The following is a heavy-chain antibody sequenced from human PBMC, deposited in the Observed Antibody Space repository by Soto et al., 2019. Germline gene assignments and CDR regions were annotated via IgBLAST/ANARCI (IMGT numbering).Heavy chain of an antibody. D-gene: IGHD1-1*01. Sequence: VASVKVSCKASGYTFTSYYMHWVRQAPGQGLERMGKINPSGGSTSYAQKLQGRVTMTRDTSTSTVYMEQSSLRSEDTAVYFCAKDAGLEPILGMDVWGQGTTVTVSS. V-gene: IGHV1-46*01. CDR3: AKDAGLEPILGMDV. CDR2: INPSGGST. CDR1: GYTFTSYY. J-gene: IGHJ6*02.